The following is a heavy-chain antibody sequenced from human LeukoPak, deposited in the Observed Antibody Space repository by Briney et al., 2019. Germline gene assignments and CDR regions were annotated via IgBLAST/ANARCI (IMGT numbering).Heavy chain of an antibody. Sequence: PSETLSLTCAVYGGSFSGYYWSWIRQPPGKGLEWIGEINHSGSTNYNPSLKSRVTISVDTSKNQFSLKLSSVTAADTAVYYCARDLIASRAYFDYWGQGTLVTVSS. CDR1: GGSFSGYY. J-gene: IGHJ4*02. CDR3: ARDLIASRAYFDY. CDR2: INHSGST. V-gene: IGHV4-34*01. D-gene: IGHD3-22*01.